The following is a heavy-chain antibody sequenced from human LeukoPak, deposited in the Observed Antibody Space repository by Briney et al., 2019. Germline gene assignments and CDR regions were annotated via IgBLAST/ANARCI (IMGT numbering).Heavy chain of an antibody. CDR3: ARCDSYGLKGWPFDI. J-gene: IGHJ3*02. V-gene: IGHV5-51*01. CDR1: GYSFTSYW. CDR2: IYPGDSDS. Sequence: GESLKISCQGSGYSFTSYWIGWVRQMPGKGLEWMGIIYPGDSDSRYSPSFQGQVNISVDKSITTAFLHWNSLKASDTAMYYCARCDSYGLKGWPFDIWGQGTMVTVSS. D-gene: IGHD5-18*01.